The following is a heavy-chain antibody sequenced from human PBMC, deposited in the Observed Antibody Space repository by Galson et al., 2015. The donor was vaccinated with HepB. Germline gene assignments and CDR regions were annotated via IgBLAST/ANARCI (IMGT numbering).Heavy chain of an antibody. V-gene: IGHV3-33*08. J-gene: IGHJ6*02. Sequence: SLRLSCAASGFTFSSYGMHWVRQAPGKGLEWVAVIWYDGSNKYYADSVKGRFTISRDNSKNTLYLQMNSLRAEDTAVYYCARGGGYVDIVATTPGGYYGMDVWGQGTTVTVSS. CDR2: IWYDGSNK. D-gene: IGHD5-12*01. CDR1: GFTFSSYG. CDR3: ARGGGYVDIVATTPGGYYGMDV.